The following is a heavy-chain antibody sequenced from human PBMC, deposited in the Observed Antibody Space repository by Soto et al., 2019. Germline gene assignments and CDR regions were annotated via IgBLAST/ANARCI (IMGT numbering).Heavy chain of an antibody. V-gene: IGHV3-7*04. Sequence: EVQLVESGGGVVQPGGSLRLSCAASGFTFSNYWMNWVRQAPGKGLEWVANIKQDGSEQYYVDSAKGRFTISRDNAKNSLYLQMNSLRAEDTAVYYCERGSVTGYWGQGTLVTVSS. J-gene: IGHJ4*02. CDR1: GFTFSNYW. CDR3: ERGSVTGY. CDR2: IKQDGSEQ. D-gene: IGHD4-17*01.